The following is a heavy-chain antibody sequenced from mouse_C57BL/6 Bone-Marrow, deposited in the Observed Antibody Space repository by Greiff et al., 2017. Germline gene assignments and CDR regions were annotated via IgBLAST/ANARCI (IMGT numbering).Heavy chain of an antibody. Sequence: EVKLLESEGGLVQPGSSMKLSCTASGFTFSDYYMAWVRQVPEKGLEWVANINYDGSSTYYLDSLKSRFIISRDNAKNILYLQMSSLKSEDTATYYCAREATVVEDGAMDYWGQGTSVTVAS. D-gene: IGHD1-1*01. CDR1: GFTFSDYY. V-gene: IGHV5-16*01. J-gene: IGHJ4*01. CDR2: INYDGSST. CDR3: AREATVVEDGAMDY.